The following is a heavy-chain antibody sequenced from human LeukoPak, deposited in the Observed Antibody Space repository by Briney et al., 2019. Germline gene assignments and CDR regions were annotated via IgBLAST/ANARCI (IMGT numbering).Heavy chain of an antibody. D-gene: IGHD1-14*01. Sequence: PGGSLRLSCAASGFTFTAYVMHCVRQAPGKGLEWLAVISFDGSGQYYADSVKGRFTISRDDSKNMLYLQMNSLRVEDTAVYYCARDLNLGTTDSYWGQGTLVTISS. CDR2: ISFDGSGQ. CDR3: ARDLNLGTTDSY. CDR1: GFTFTAYV. V-gene: IGHV3-30*03. J-gene: IGHJ4*02.